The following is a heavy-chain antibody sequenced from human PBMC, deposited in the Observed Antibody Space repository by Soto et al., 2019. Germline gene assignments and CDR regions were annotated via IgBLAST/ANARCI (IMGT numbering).Heavy chain of an antibody. CDR2: INPNSGGT. Sequence: QVQLVQSGAEVKKPGASVKVSCKASGYTFTGYYMHWVRQAPGQGLEWMGWINPNSGGTNYAQKFQGWGNMTRDTSISTTHMELSRLRSDGQAVYFCGRAVAAGGTFDFWGQGTLVTVSS. J-gene: IGHJ4*02. V-gene: IGHV1-2*04. CDR1: GYTFTGYY. D-gene: IGHD6-13*01. CDR3: GRAVAAGGTFDF.